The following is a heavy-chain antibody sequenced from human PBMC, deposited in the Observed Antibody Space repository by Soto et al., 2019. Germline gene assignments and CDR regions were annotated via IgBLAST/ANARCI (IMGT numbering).Heavy chain of an antibody. V-gene: IGHV4-4*02. CDR2: IYRTGST. J-gene: IGHJ4*02. D-gene: IGHD1-7*01. CDR3: ASRDPGTSADY. Sequence: SETLSLTCAVSGGSFTSNNWWTWVRQPPGQELEWIGEIYRTGSTNYNPSLKSRVTISLDKSENQFSLKVTSLTAADTAVYYCASRDPGTSADYWGQGTLVTVSS. CDR1: GGSFTSNNW.